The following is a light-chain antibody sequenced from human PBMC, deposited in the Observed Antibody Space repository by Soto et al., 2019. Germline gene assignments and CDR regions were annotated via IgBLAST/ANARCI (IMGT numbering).Light chain of an antibody. J-gene: IGLJ1*01. V-gene: IGLV1-44*01. CDR3: AAWDDSLNGFFV. CDR1: SSNIGSNT. Sequence: QSVLTQPPSASGTPGQRVTISCSGSSSNIGSNTVNWYQHLPGTAPKLLIYNNNQRPSGVPDRISGSKSGTSASLAIGGLQSEDEAHYYCAAWDDSLNGFFVFGTGTKLTVL. CDR2: NNN.